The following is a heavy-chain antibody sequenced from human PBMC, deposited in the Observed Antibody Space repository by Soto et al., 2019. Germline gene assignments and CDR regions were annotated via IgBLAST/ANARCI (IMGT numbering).Heavy chain of an antibody. V-gene: IGHV3-23*01. CDR3: AKDQPKGYCSSTSCYGNP. CDR2: ISGSGGST. D-gene: IGHD2-2*01. Sequence: EVQLLESGGGLVQPGGSLRLSCAASGFTFSSYAMSWVRQAPGKGLEWVPAISGSGGSTYYADSVKGRFTISRDNSKNTLYLQMNSLRAEDTAVYYCAKDQPKGYCSSTSCYGNPWGQGTLVTVSS. CDR1: GFTFSSYA. J-gene: IGHJ5*02.